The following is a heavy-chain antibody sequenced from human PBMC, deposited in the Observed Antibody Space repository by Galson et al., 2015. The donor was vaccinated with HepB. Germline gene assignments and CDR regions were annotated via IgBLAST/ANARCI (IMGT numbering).Heavy chain of an antibody. J-gene: IGHJ4*02. D-gene: IGHD5-12*01. CDR3: VAERARVFDY. CDR2: ISYDGSNK. CDR1: GFTFSSYA. Sequence: SLRLSCAASGFTFSSYAMHWVRQAPGKGLEWVAVISYDGSNKYYADSVKGRFTISRDNSKNTLYLQMNSLRAEDTAVYYCVAERARVFDYWGQGTLVTVSS. V-gene: IGHV3-30-3*01.